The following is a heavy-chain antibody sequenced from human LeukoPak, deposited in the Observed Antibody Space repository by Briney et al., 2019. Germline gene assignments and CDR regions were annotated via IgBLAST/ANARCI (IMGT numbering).Heavy chain of an antibody. CDR2: IKPDGSEK. J-gene: IGHJ4*02. Sequence: GGSLRLSCAASGFTFSSYSMNWVRQAPGKGLEWVANIKPDGSEKSYVDSVKGRFTISRDNAKNSLYLQMNSLRVEDTAVYYCASQPAVVDLDYWGQGTLVTVSS. D-gene: IGHD2-2*01. V-gene: IGHV3-7*01. CDR1: GFTFSSYS. CDR3: ASQPAVVDLDY.